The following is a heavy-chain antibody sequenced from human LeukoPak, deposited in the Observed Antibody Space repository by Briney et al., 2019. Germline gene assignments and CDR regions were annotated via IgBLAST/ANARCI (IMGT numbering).Heavy chain of an antibody. CDR1: GGSVSSDYW. J-gene: IGHJ1*01. CDR3: ARGGAARLHFQN. D-gene: IGHD6-6*01. V-gene: IGHV4-4*02. Sequence: SETLSLTCTVSGGSVSSDYWWTWVRQPPGKGLEWIGEIYHSGSTNYNPSLQSRVTISVDTSKNQFSLNLNSVTAADTAVYYCARGGAARLHFQNWGQGTLVTVSS. CDR2: IYHSGST.